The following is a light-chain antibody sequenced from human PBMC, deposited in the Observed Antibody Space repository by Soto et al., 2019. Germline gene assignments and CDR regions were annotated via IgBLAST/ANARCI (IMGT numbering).Light chain of an antibody. Sequence: QSALTQPRSVSGSPGQSVTISCTGTSSDVGTYNYVSWYQQQPGKAPKLMIYDVSKRPSGVPDRFSGSRSGKTASLTISGLQAEDEADYYCCSYAGNYTYVFGTGTKLTVL. CDR3: CSYAGNYTYV. CDR2: DVS. CDR1: SSDVGTYNY. V-gene: IGLV2-11*01. J-gene: IGLJ1*01.